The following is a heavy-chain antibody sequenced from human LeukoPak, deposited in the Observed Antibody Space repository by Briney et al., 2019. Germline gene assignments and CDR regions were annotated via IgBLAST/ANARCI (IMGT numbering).Heavy chain of an antibody. D-gene: IGHD3-10*01. J-gene: IGHJ4*02. CDR3: ARGSPFGELYFDY. CDR1: GFTFTDYS. Sequence: GGSLRLSCAASGFTFTDYSMNWVRQAPGEGLEWVSSISSYSSSIYYADSLKGRFTISRDNANNSLYLELNSLRVEDTAVYYCARGSPFGELYFDYWGQGTLVTVSS. V-gene: IGHV3-21*01. CDR2: ISSYSSSI.